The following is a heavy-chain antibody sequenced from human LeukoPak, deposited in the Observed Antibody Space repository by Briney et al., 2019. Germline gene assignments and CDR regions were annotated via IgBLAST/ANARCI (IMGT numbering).Heavy chain of an antibody. D-gene: IGHD5-12*01. CDR2: IRSKAYGGTT. J-gene: IGHJ4*02. CDR3: TRDRYSGYDSYYFDY. Sequence: GSLRLSCTASGFTFGDYAMSWVRQAPGKGLEWVGFIRSKAYGGTTEYAASVKGRLTISRDDSKSIAYLQMNSLKTEDTAVYYCTRDRYSGYDSYYFDYWGQGTLVTVSS. V-gene: IGHV3-49*04. CDR1: GFTFGDYA.